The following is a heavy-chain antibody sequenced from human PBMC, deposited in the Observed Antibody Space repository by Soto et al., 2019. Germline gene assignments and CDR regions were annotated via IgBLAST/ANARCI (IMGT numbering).Heavy chain of an antibody. CDR3: ARDLWRAVADKNWLDP. D-gene: IGHD6-19*01. J-gene: IGHJ5*02. CDR2: INPSGGST. V-gene: IGHV1-46*01. CDR1: GYTFTSYY. Sequence: ASVKVSCKASGYTFTSYYIHWVRQAPGQGLEWMGIINPSGGSTSYAQKFQGRVTMTRDTSTSTVYMELSSLRSEDTAVYYCARDLWRAVADKNWLDPWGQGTLVTVSS.